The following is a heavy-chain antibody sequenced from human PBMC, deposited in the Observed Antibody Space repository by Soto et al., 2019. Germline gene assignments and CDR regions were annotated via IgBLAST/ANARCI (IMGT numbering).Heavy chain of an antibody. J-gene: IGHJ3*02. V-gene: IGHV3-9*01. CDR3: AKGVWYNWNYRSAFDI. CDR2: ISWNSGSI. Sequence: PGGSLRLSCAASGFTFSSYAMHWVRQAPGKGLEWVSGISWNSGSIGYADSVKGRFTISRDNAKNSLYLQMNSLRAEDTALYYCAKGVWYNWNYRSAFDIWGQGTMVTVSS. CDR1: GFTFSSYA. D-gene: IGHD1-7*01.